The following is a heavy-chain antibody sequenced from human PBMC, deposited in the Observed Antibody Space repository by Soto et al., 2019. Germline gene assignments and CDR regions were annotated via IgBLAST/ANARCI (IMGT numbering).Heavy chain of an antibody. CDR3: ARGIPFVVTTGFSDY. Sequence: PSETLSLTCTVSGGSVSSGSYYWSWIRQPPGKGLEWIGYIYYSGSTNYNPSLKSRVTISVDTSKNQFSLKLSSVTAADTAVYYCARGIPFVVTTGFSDYWGQGTLVTVSS. V-gene: IGHV4-61*01. CDR2: IYYSGST. J-gene: IGHJ4*02. CDR1: GGSVSSGSYY. D-gene: IGHD2-21*02.